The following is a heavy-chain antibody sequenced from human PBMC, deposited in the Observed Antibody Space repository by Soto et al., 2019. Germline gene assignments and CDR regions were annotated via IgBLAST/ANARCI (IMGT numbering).Heavy chain of an antibody. CDR2: ISSSSSTI. J-gene: IGHJ6*02. V-gene: IGHV3-48*02. D-gene: IGHD1-26*01. CDR1: GFTFSSYS. CDR3: AIIRMNSGSYSNYYYGMDV. Sequence: EVPLVESGGGLVQPGGSLRLSCAASGFTFSSYSMNWVRQAPGKGLEWVSYISSSSSTIYYADSVKGRFTISRDNAKNSLYLQMNSLRDEDTAVYYCAIIRMNSGSYSNYYYGMDVWGQGTTVTVSS.